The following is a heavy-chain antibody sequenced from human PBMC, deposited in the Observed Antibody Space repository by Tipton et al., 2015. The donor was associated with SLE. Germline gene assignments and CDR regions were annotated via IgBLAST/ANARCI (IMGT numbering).Heavy chain of an antibody. D-gene: IGHD3-22*01. J-gene: IGHJ3*02. CDR2: ISSSCSYI. V-gene: IGHV3-21*01. CDR3: ARDRRGSGYKTGYAFDI. CDR1: GFTFSSYS. Sequence: SLRLSCAASGFTFSSYSMNWVRQAPGKGLEWVSSISSSCSYIYYADQVNGRITISRDNAKNSLYLQMNSLRAEDTAVYYCARDRRGSGYKTGYAFDIWGQGTMVTVSS.